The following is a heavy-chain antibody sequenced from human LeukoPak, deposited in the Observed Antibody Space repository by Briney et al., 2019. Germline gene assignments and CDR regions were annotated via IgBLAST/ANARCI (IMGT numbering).Heavy chain of an antibody. J-gene: IGHJ5*02. CDR3: ARDCGWFDP. Sequence: PSETLSLTCTVSGDSISTSKSYWGWIRQPPLKGLEWIGSIYYTGNTYYNASLKSRVTISVDTSKNQFSLKLSSVTAADTAVYYCARDCGWFDPWGQGTLVTVSS. CDR1: GDSISTSKSY. V-gene: IGHV4-39*07. CDR2: IYYTGNT.